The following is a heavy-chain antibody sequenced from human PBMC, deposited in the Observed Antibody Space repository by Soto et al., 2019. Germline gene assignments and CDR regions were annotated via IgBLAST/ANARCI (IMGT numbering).Heavy chain of an antibody. CDR3: AWAYCGGDCYTNWFDP. D-gene: IGHD2-21*02. V-gene: IGHV1-18*04. J-gene: IGHJ5*02. CDR2: ISAYNGNT. CDR1: GYTFTSYG. Sequence: ASVKVSCKASGYTFTSYGISWVRQAPGQGLEWIGWISAYNGNTNYAQKLQGRVTITTDTSTSTAYMELRSLRSDDTAVYYCAWAYCGGDCYTNWFDPWGQGTLVTVSS.